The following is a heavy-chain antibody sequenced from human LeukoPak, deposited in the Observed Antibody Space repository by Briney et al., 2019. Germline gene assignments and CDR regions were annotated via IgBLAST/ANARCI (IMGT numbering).Heavy chain of an antibody. V-gene: IGHV4-39*01. D-gene: IGHD2-21*01. CDR1: GGSISSSSYY. J-gene: IGHJ4*02. CDR2: IYYSGST. CDR3: ARQALWFFDH. Sequence: SETLSLTCTVSGGSISSSSYYWGXIRQPPGKGLEWIGSIYYSGSTYYNPSLKSRVTISVDTSKNQFSLKLSSVTAADTAVYYCARQALWFFDHWGQGTLVTVSS.